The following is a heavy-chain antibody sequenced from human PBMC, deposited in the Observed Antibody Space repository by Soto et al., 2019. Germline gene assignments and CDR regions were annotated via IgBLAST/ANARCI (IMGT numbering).Heavy chain of an antibody. Sequence: GGALKSSRKGSGYSFSRYWSWRGRQMPGKGLEWMGIIYPGDSDTRYSPSFQGQVTISADKSISTAYLQWSSLKASDTAMYYCARPTGSGWSRVDYWGQGTLVTVSS. J-gene: IGHJ4*02. CDR1: GYSFSRYW. D-gene: IGHD6-19*01. V-gene: IGHV5-51*01. CDR3: ARPTGSGWSRVDY. CDR2: IYPGDSDT.